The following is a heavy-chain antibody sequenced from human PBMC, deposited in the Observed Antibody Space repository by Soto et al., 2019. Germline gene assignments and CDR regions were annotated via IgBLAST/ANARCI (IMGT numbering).Heavy chain of an antibody. V-gene: IGHV5-51*01. D-gene: IGHD6-19*01. CDR2: IYPGDFDT. J-gene: IGHJ6*02. CDR1: GYSFTTYW. CDR3: ARQITSGTDV. Sequence: GESLKISGKGSGYSFTTYWIGWVRQMPGKGLEWMGIIYPGDFDTRYSPPFQGQVTISADKSISTAYLHWGSLRTSDTAMYYCARQITSGTDVWGQGTTVTVSS.